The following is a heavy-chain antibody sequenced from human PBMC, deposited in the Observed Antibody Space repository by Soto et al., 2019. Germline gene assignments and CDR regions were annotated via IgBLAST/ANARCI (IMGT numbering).Heavy chain of an antibody. D-gene: IGHD3-9*01. CDR1: GFTFSSYA. V-gene: IGHV3-23*01. CDR2: ISGSGGST. CDR3: AKERSCDILTGYYLNQYYYYGMDV. J-gene: IGHJ6*02. Sequence: GGSLRLSCAASGFTFSSYAMSWVRQAPGKGLEWVSAISGSGGSTYYADSVKGRFTISRDNSKNTLYLQMNSLRAEDTAVYYCAKERSCDILTGYYLNQYYYYGMDVWGQGTAVTVSS.